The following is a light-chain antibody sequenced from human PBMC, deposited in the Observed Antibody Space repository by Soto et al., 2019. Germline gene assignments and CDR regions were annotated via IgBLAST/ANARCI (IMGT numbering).Light chain of an antibody. CDR3: QQYGSSGT. CDR1: QSVSNNY. Sequence: EIGLTQSPGTLSLSPGERATLSFRASQSVSNNYLAWYQQKPGQAPRLLIYGASNRATGIPDRFSGSGSGTDFTLTISRLEPEDFAVYYCQQYGSSGTFGQGTKAAIK. V-gene: IGKV3-20*01. J-gene: IGKJ1*01. CDR2: GAS.